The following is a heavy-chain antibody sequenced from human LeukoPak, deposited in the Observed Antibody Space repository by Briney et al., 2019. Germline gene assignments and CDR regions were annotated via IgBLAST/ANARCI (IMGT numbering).Heavy chain of an antibody. CDR2: IYYSGST. J-gene: IGHJ4*02. D-gene: IGHD1-26*01. Sequence: SETLSLTCTVSGGSISSYYWSWIRQPPGKGLEWIGYIYYSGSTNYNPSLKSRVTISVDTSKNQFPLKLSSVTAADTAVYYCARDRSGSYLFDYWGQGTLVTVSS. V-gene: IGHV4-59*01. CDR3: ARDRSGSYLFDY. CDR1: GGSISSYY.